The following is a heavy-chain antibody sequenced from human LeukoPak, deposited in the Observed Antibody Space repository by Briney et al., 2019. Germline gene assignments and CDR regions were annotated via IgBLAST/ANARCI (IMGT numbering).Heavy chain of an antibody. J-gene: IGHJ4*02. Sequence: PGGSLRLSCAASGFTFSSYAMSWVRQAPGKGLESVSAISGSGGSTYYADSVKGRFTISRDNSKNTLYLQMNSLRAEDTAVYYCAKDLFLEVATKSNPIDYWGQGTLVTVSS. V-gene: IGHV3-23*01. CDR1: GFTFSSYA. CDR2: ISGSGGST. CDR3: AKDLFLEVATKSNPIDY. D-gene: IGHD2-15*01.